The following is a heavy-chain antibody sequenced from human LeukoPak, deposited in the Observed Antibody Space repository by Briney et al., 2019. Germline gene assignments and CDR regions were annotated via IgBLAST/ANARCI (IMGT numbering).Heavy chain of an antibody. Sequence: SETLSLTCTVSGGSISSYYWSWIRPPPGKGLEWIGYIYYSGSTNYNPSLKSRVTISVDTSKNQFSLKLSSVTAADTAVYYCARQTVTHGAFDIWGQGTMVTVSS. J-gene: IGHJ3*02. CDR1: GGSISSYY. V-gene: IGHV4-59*08. D-gene: IGHD4-4*01. CDR2: IYYSGST. CDR3: ARQTVTHGAFDI.